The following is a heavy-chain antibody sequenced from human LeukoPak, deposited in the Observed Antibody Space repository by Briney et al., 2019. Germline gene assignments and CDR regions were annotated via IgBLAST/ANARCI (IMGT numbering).Heavy chain of an antibody. D-gene: IGHD3-10*01. Sequence: GGSLRLSCAASGFTFSTFSMNWVRQAPGKGPEWVSYISSSSSTTYYADSVKGRFTISRDNAKNSLYLQMNSLRAEDTAVYYCVRRGLIVTEYLERWGQGTLVTVSS. J-gene: IGHJ1*01. V-gene: IGHV3-48*04. CDR1: GFTFSTFS. CDR3: VRRGLIVTEYLER. CDR2: ISSSSSTT.